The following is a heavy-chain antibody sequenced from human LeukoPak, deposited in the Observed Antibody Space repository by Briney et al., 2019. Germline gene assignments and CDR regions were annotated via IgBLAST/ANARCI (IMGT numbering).Heavy chain of an antibody. CDR3: ARDREQWLVDSFDI. CDR2: IKYEGSEK. D-gene: IGHD6-19*01. Sequence: PGGSLRLSCAASGFTFTRYWMSWVRQAPGKGLEWVANIKYEGSEKYYVDSVKGRFTISRDNAKKSVYLQMNSVRGEDTAVYYCARDREQWLVDSFDIWGQGTMVTVSS. J-gene: IGHJ3*02. CDR1: GFTFTRYW. V-gene: IGHV3-7*04.